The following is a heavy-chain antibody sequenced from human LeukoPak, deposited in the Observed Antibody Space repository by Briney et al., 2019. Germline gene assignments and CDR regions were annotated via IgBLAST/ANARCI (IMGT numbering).Heavy chain of an antibody. J-gene: IGHJ4*02. CDR1: GGTFSSYA. V-gene: IGHV1-69*13. CDR2: IIPIFGTA. Sequence: SVKVSCKASGGTFSSYAISWVRRAPGQGLEWMGGIIPIFGTANYAQKFQGRVTITADESTSTAYMELSSLRSEDTAVYYCAREAGTRPAFLDYWGQGTLVTVSS. CDR3: AREAGTRPAFLDY. D-gene: IGHD6-19*01.